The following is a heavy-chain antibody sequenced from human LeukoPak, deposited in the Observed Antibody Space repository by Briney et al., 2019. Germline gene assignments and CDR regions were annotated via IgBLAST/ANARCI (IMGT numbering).Heavy chain of an antibody. CDR3: ARDQLTPYYYDSSGYYPSSEYYGMDV. V-gene: IGHV1-69*04. CDR2: IIPILGIA. Sequence: GASVKISCKASGGTFSSSAISWVRQAPGQGLEWMGRIIPILGIANYAQKFQGRVTITADKSTSTAYMELSSLRSEDTAVYYCARDQLTPYYYDSSGYYPSSEYYGMDVWGQGTTVTVSS. CDR1: GGTFSSSA. J-gene: IGHJ6*02. D-gene: IGHD3-22*01.